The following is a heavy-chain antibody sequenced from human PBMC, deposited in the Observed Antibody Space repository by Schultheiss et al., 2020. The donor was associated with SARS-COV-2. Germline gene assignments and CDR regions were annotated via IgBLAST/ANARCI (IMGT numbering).Heavy chain of an antibody. Sequence: GGSLRLSCAASGFIFSDFAMHWVRQAPGKGLEWVAVISFDGRNTHYSGSVRGRFTVSRDNSKNTVYLQVDSLRPEDASIYYCVRDPTGSDYAGGSFRYRAFDYWGQGALVTVSS. J-gene: IGHJ4*02. CDR2: ISFDGRNT. V-gene: IGHV3-30*03. CDR1: GFIFSDFA. CDR3: VRDPTGSDYAGGSFRYRAFDY. D-gene: IGHD3-16*02.